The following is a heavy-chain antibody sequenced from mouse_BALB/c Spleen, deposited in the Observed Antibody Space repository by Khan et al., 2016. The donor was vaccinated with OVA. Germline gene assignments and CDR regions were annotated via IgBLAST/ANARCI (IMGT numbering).Heavy chain of an antibody. CDR3: ARPKFTTVVATPYWYFDV. J-gene: IGHJ1*01. D-gene: IGHD1-1*01. CDR2: IWGDGNT. CDR1: GFSLTSYG. V-gene: IGHV2-3*01. Sequence: QVQLKESGPGLVAPSQSLSITCTVSGFSLTSYGVTWVRQPPGKGLEWLGVIWGDGNTNCLSALISRLSISKDNSKSQVFLKLNSPQTHDTATYFCARPKFTTVVATPYWYFDVWGAGTTVTVSS.